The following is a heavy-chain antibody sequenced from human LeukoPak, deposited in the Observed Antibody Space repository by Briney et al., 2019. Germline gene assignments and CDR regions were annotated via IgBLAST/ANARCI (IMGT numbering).Heavy chain of an antibody. D-gene: IGHD1-26*01. CDR1: GFTFRSYA. Sequence: GGSLRLSCAASGFTFRSYAMSWVRQAPGKGLEWVSAISGSGGSTYYADSVKGRFTISRDNSKNTLYLQMNSLRAEDTAVYYCAKDLYIVGATNWFDPWGQGTLVTVSS. J-gene: IGHJ5*02. CDR2: ISGSGGST. CDR3: AKDLYIVGATNWFDP. V-gene: IGHV3-23*01.